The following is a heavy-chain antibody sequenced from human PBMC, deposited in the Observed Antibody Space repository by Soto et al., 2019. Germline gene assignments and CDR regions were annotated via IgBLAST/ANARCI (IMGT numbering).Heavy chain of an antibody. Sequence: SETLSLTCAVYGGSFSGYYWSWIRQPPGKGLEWIGEINHSGSTNYNPSLKSRVTISVDTSKNQFSLKLSSVTAADTAVYYCARLSDAKSTYIRYYYYYYMDVWAKGTTVTVSS. V-gene: IGHV4-34*01. CDR3: ARLSDAKSTYIRYYYYYYMDV. CDR1: GGSFSGYY. J-gene: IGHJ6*03. CDR2: INHSGST. D-gene: IGHD2-2*02.